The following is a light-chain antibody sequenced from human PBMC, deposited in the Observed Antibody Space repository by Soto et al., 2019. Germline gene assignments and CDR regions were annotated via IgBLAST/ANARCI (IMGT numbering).Light chain of an antibody. CDR1: SSNIGGNS. J-gene: IGLJ1*01. CDR3: GSWXSXLSXXV. Sequence: QAVVTQPPSVSAAPGQKVTISCSGSSSNIGGNSVSWYQQLPGTAPKLLIYDDNKRPSGIPDRFSGSKSGTSATLGITGFQTGDEADYYCGSWXSXLSXXVFGTGTXLT. CDR2: DDN. V-gene: IGLV1-51*01.